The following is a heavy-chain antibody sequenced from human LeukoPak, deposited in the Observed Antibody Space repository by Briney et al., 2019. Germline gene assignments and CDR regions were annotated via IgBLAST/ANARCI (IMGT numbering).Heavy chain of an antibody. CDR2: ISAYNGNT. V-gene: IGHV1-18*01. CDR1: GYTFTSYG. D-gene: IGHD3-3*01. CDR3: ARDNPTGYDFWSGYYGDDFDY. J-gene: IGHJ4*02. Sequence: GASVKVSCKASGYTFTSYGISWVRQAPGQGLEWMGWISAYNGNTNYAQKLQGRVTMTTDTSTSTAYMELRSLRSDDTAVYYCARDNPTGYDFWSGYYGDDFDYWGQGTLVTVSS.